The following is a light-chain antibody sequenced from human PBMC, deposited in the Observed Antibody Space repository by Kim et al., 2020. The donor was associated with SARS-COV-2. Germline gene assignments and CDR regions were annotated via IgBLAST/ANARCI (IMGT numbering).Light chain of an antibody. CDR1: QSVGNY. J-gene: IGKJ1*01. Sequence: SLSPGERALLSCRASQSVGNYLAWYQQKPGQAPRLLIYDTSSRATGIPDRFSGSGSGTDFTLTISRLEPEDFAVYFCQPYGSSRTFGQGTKVDIK. V-gene: IGKV3-20*01. CDR2: DTS. CDR3: QPYGSSRT.